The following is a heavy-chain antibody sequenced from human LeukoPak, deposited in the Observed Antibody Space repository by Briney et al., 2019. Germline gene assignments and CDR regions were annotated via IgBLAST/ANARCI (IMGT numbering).Heavy chain of an antibody. CDR3: ARDGIQLWTGAFDY. CDR1: GFTFSSYS. D-gene: IGHD5-18*01. Sequence: QPGGSLRLSCAASGFTFSSYSMNWVRRAPGKGLEWVSYIRSSSSTIYYADSVKGRFTISRDNAKNSLYLQMNSLRDEDTAVYYCARDGIQLWTGAFDYWGQGTLVTVSS. CDR2: IRSSSSTI. J-gene: IGHJ4*02. V-gene: IGHV3-48*02.